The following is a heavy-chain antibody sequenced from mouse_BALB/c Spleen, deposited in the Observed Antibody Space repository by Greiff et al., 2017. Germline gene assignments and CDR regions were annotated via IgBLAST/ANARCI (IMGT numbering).Heavy chain of an antibody. Sequence: EVKLVESGGGLVQPGGSMKLSCVASGFTFSNYWMNWVRQSPEKGLEWVAEIRLKSNNYATHYAESVKGRFTISRDDSKSSVYLQMNNLRAEDTGIYYCTRGTTAEAGFAYWGQGTLVTVSA. J-gene: IGHJ3*01. CDR3: TRGTTAEAGFAY. D-gene: IGHD1-2*01. V-gene: IGHV6-6*02. CDR2: IRLKSNNYAT. CDR1: GFTFSNYW.